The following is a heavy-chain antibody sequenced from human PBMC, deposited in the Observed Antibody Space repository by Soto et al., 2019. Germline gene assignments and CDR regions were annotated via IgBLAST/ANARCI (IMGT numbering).Heavy chain of an antibody. CDR3: ARDQAGPDLSGYDFMSGALDY. CDR1: GFIFDDFA. Sequence: DVQLVESGGGLVQPGRSLRLSCAASGFIFDDFAMHWVRQAPGKGLEWVSGISWNSGSTDYVDSVKGRFTISRDNAKNSLYLQMNSLRAEDTAFYYCARDQAGPDLSGYDFMSGALDYWGQGTLVTVSS. D-gene: IGHD5-12*01. V-gene: IGHV3-9*01. J-gene: IGHJ4*02. CDR2: ISWNSGST.